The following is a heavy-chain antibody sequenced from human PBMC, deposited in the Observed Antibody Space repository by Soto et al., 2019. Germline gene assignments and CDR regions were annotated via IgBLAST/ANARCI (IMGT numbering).Heavy chain of an antibody. Sequence: QLRLQESGPGLVKPSETLSLTCIVSGGSIDTNGYYWAWIRQPPGKGLEWIGSISYSGTTYYNSSLKSRVIISSDMSMNQFSLRLTSVTAADTAVYSCARHPSGFSESWGQGTLVTVSS. D-gene: IGHD3-22*01. CDR3: ARHPSGFSES. CDR2: ISYSGTT. V-gene: IGHV4-39*01. CDR1: GGSIDTNGYY. J-gene: IGHJ5*02.